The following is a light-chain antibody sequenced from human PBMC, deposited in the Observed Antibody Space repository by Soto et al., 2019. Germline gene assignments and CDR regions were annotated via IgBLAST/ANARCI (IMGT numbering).Light chain of an antibody. Sequence: DIQMTQSPSSVSASVGDRVTITCRARQGISSWLAWYKQNPGKAPTLLIYAASSLQNGVRSRFIGSGSATDNTRTTATLPTNGFPAYYCQESNCLPHTFGLGTKVESK. CDR3: QESNCLPHT. CDR2: AAS. CDR1: QGISSW. V-gene: IGKV1-12*01. J-gene: IGKJ4*01.